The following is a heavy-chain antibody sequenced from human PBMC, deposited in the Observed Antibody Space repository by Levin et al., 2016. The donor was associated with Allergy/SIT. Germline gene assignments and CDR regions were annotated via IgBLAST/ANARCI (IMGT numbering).Heavy chain of an antibody. V-gene: IGHV3-23*01. CDR3: AKDYDFWSGHDYWYFDL. D-gene: IGHD3-3*01. CDR1: GFTFSSYA. Sequence: GGSLRLSCAASGFTFSSYAMSWVRQAPGKGLEWVSAISGSGGSTYYADSVKGRFTISRDNSKNTLYLQMNSLRAEDTAVYYCAKDYDFWSGHDYWYFDLWGRGTLVTVSS. J-gene: IGHJ2*01. CDR2: ISGSGGST.